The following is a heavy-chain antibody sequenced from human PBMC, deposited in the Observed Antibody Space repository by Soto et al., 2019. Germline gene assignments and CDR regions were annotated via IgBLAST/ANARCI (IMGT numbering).Heavy chain of an antibody. CDR2: INPNNGGT. D-gene: IGHD3-3*01. V-gene: IGHV1-2*02. J-gene: IGHJ4*02. Sequence: QVQLVQSGAEVKKSGASVMVSCKASGYTFTGYYIHWVRHTPGQGLEWMGWINPNNGGTNYVQKFQGRVTMTRDTSTSTAYMELRSLRSDDTAVYYCARDPFPSTIFGVVIWRYWGQGTLVTVSS. CDR3: ARDPFPSTIFGVVIWRY. CDR1: GYTFTGYY.